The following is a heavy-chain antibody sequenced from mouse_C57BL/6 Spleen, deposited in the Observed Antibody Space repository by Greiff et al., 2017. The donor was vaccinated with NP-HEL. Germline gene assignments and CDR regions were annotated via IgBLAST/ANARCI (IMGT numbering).Heavy chain of an antibody. CDR2: INPNYGTS. Sequence: VQLKQSGPELVKPGASVKISCKASGYSFTDYNMNWVKQSHGKSLEWIGVINPNYGTSSSNQKFKGKATLTVDQSSSTAYMQLNSLTSEDSAVYYCARGLYYYGSNWYFDYWGQGTTLTVSS. CDR1: GYSFTDYN. V-gene: IGHV1-39*01. CDR3: ARGLYYYGSNWYFDY. J-gene: IGHJ2*01. D-gene: IGHD1-1*01.